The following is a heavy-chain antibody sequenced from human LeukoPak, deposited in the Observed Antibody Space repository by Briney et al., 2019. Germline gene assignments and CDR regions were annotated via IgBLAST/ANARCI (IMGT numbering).Heavy chain of an antibody. J-gene: IGHJ6*02. CDR2: IYYSGST. D-gene: IGHD4-17*01. CDR1: GGSISSGGYY. CDR3: ARDGSGNYGDYDVYYYYGMDV. Sequence: PSETLSLTCTVSGGSISSGGYYWSWIRQHPGKGLEWIGYIYYSGSTYYNPSLKSRVTISVDTSKNQFSLKLSSVTAADTAVYYCARDGSGNYGDYDVYYYYGMDVWGQGTTVTVSS. V-gene: IGHV4-31*03.